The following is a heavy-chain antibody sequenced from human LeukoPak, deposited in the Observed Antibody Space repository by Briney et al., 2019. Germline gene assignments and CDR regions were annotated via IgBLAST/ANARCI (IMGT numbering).Heavy chain of an antibody. CDR1: TFTVYTYY. D-gene: IGHD3-16*01. V-gene: IGHV3-53*01. CDR3: ARDKGGGGAFDI. J-gene: IGHJ3*02. CDR2: IYSDRST. Sequence: GGSLRLSCAASTFTVYTYYMSWVRQAPGKGLEWVSVIYSDRSTYYADSVKGRFTISRDNSKNTLYLQMNSLRAEDTAMYYCARDKGGGGAFDIWGQGTMVTVSS.